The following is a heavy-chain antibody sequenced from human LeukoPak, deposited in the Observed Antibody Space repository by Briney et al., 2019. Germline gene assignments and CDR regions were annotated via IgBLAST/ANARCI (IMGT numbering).Heavy chain of an antibody. CDR2: IFPADSDT. D-gene: IGHD4-23*01. Sequence: GESLKISCKGSGHSFTSNWIGWVRQMPGKGLEWMGIIFPADSDTRYSPSFQGQVTISADKSISTAYLQWSSLKASDTAMYYCARANDYGGNFDDAFDIWGQGTMVTVSS. V-gene: IGHV5-51*01. CDR3: ARANDYGGNFDDAFDI. J-gene: IGHJ3*02. CDR1: GHSFTSNW.